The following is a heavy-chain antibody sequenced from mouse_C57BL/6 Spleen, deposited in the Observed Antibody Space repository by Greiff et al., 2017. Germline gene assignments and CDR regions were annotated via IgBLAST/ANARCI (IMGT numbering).Heavy chain of an antibody. J-gene: IGHJ2*01. CDR1: GYAFSSSW. CDR3: ARKGASYYFDY. Sequence: VKLQESGPELVKPGASVKISCKASGYAFSSSWMNWVKQRPGKGLEWIGRIYPGDRDTNYNGKFKGKATLTADKSSSTAYMQLSSLTSEDSAVYFCARKGASYYFDYWGQGTTLTVSS. V-gene: IGHV1-82*01. CDR2: IYPGDRDT.